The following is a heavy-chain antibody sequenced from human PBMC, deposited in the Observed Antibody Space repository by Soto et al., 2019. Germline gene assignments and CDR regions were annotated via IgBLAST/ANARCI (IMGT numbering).Heavy chain of an antibody. D-gene: IGHD3-22*01. Sequence: GESLKISCKGSGYSFAGYWITWVRQKPGKGLEWMGRIDPSDSQTYYSPSFRGHVTISVTKSITTVFLQWSSLRASDTAMYYCARQIYDSDTGPNFQYYFDSWGQGTSVTVSS. CDR1: GYSFAGYW. CDR2: IDPSDSQT. CDR3: ARQIYDSDTGPNFQYYFDS. V-gene: IGHV5-10-1*01. J-gene: IGHJ4*02.